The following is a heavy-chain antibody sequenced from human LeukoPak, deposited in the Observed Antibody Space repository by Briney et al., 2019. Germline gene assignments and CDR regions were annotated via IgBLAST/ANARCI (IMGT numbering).Heavy chain of an antibody. CDR1: RYSISSGYY. V-gene: IGHV4-38-2*01. CDR2: IYHSGST. CDR3: ARGTTVVTPGGY. D-gene: IGHD4-23*01. J-gene: IGHJ4*02. Sequence: PSETLSLTCAASRYSISSGYYWGWIRQPPGKGLEWIGSIYHSGSTYYNPSLKSRVTISVDTSKNQFSLKLSSVTAADTAVYYCARGTTVVTPGGYWGQGTLVTVSS.